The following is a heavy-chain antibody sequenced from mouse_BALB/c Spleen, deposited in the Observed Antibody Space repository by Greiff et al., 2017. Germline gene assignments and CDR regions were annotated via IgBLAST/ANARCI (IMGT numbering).Heavy chain of an antibody. J-gene: IGHJ3*01. D-gene: IGHD2-4*01. Sequence: VKLQQSGPGLVAPSQSLSITCTVSGFSLTSYGVHWVRQPPGKGLEWLGVIWAGGSTNYNSALMSRLSISKDNSKSQVFLKMNSLQTDDTAMYYCAGYDYDRFAYWGQGTLVTVSA. CDR3: AGYDYDRFAY. V-gene: IGHV2-9*02. CDR1: GFSLTSYG. CDR2: IWAGGST.